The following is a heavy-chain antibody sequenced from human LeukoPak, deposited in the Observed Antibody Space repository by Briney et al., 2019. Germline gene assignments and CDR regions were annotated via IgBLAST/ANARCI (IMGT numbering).Heavy chain of an antibody. V-gene: IGHV4-59*01. J-gene: IGHJ4*02. CDR2: ISYTGST. Sequence: SETLSLTCTVSGGSISTYYWSWIRQPPGKGLEWIGYISYTGSTNSNPSLKSRVTISVDTSKNQFSLKLSSVTAADTAVYYCARGMITFGGVIVQDAYYFDYWGQGTLVTVSS. CDR3: ARGMITFGGVIVQDAYYFDY. CDR1: GGSISTYY. D-gene: IGHD3-16*02.